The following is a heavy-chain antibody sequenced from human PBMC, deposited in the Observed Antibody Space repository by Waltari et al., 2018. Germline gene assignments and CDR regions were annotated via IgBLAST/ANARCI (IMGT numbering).Heavy chain of an antibody. CDR3: ARDRGRGLYLDS. D-gene: IGHD2-15*01. CDR2: IHGSGRS. V-gene: IGHV4-4*02. Sequence: QVQLQESGPGLVKHSGTLSATSAVSGDSISGTYWWSWVCQPPGKGLEWIGQIHGSGRSNYNPSLESRVTVSIDTANNHFSLKVTSATAADTTVYYCARDRGRGLYLDSWGQGTLGTVSP. J-gene: IGHJ4*02. CDR1: GDSISGTYW.